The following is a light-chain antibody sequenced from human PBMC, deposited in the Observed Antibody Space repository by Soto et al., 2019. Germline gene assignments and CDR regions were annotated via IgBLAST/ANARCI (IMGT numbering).Light chain of an antibody. V-gene: IGLV2-14*03. CDR1: NNDVGSYDY. J-gene: IGLJ1*01. Sequence: QSVLTQPASVSGSPGQSITFSCTGTNNDVGSYDYVSWHQQHPGKAPKLIIYDVNNRPSGVPSRFSGSKSGNTASLIISGLQTEDEADYYCCAYSTSGTHVFGTGTKAPS. CDR3: CAYSTSGTHV. CDR2: DVN.